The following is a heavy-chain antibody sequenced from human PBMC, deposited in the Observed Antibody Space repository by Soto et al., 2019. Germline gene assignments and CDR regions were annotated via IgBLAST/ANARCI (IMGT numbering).Heavy chain of an antibody. CDR1: GGTFSSYA. CDR3: ARLRITMIGHYYGMDV. J-gene: IGHJ6*02. CDR2: IIPIFGTA. Sequence: SVKVSCKASGGTFSSYAISWVRQAPGQGLEWMGGIIPIFGTANYAQKFQGRVTITADESTSTAYMELSSLRSEDTAVYYCARLRITMIGHYYGMDVWGQGTTVTVSS. D-gene: IGHD3-22*01. V-gene: IGHV1-69*13.